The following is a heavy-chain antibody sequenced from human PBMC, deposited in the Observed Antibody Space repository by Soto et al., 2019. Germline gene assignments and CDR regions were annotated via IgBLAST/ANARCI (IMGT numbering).Heavy chain of an antibody. CDR3: AREGASRKLSNYYYYYMDV. CDR2: ISPFHGKA. J-gene: IGHJ6*03. D-gene: IGHD3-16*01. Sequence: ASVKVSCKASGYTFTSYGISWVRQAPGQGLEWMGRISPFHGKANYAQKLQGRVTMTADKSTSTAYMELSSLRSEDTAVYYCAREGASRKLSNYYYYYMDVWGKGTTVTVSS. CDR1: GYTFTSYG. V-gene: IGHV1-18*01.